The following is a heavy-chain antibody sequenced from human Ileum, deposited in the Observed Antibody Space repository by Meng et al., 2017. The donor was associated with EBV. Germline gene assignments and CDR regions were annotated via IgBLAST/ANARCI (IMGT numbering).Heavy chain of an antibody. CDR3: ARAGNGGSYYFTY. CDR2: ISAYNGNT. CDR1: CFTFSNVG. J-gene: IGHJ4*02. V-gene: IGHV1-18*01. D-gene: IGHD1-26*01. Sequence: QVVQSGAWVKEPGDSVKVSCKASCFTFSNVGLSWLRQAPGQGLEWMGWISAYNGNTNYAQNLQGRVTMTTDTSTGTAYMEERSLRSEDTAVYYCARAGNGGSYYFTYWGQGTLVTVSS.